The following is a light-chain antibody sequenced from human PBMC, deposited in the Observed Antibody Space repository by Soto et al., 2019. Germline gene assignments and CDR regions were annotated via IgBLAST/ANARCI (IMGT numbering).Light chain of an antibody. Sequence: QSALTQPPSVSGAPGQRVTISCTGSSSNIGAGYDVHWYQQLPGTAPKLLIYGNSNRPSGVPDRFSGSKSGTSASLAITELQAENEADYYGQPYASGLRVFGTGTKVTFL. J-gene: IGLJ1*01. V-gene: IGLV1-40*01. CDR3: QPYASGLRV. CDR2: GNS. CDR1: SSNIGAGYD.